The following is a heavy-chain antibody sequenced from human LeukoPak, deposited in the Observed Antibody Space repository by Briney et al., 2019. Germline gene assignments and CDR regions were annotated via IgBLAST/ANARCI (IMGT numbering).Heavy chain of an antibody. V-gene: IGHV3-23*01. CDR2: ISSGDRT. J-gene: IGHJ4*02. CDR3: AKDLGYSSSWYEYFDY. Sequence: GGSLRLSCAASGFTFSSYAMNWVRQAPGKGLEWVAGISSGDRTFHAESVKGRFTISRDKSKDTLYLQMNSLRAEDTAVYYCAKDLGYSSSWYEYFDYWGQGTLVTVSS. D-gene: IGHD6-13*01. CDR1: GFTFSSYA.